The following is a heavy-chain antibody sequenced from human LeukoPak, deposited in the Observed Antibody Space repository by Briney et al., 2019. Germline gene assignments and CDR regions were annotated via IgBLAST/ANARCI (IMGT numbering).Heavy chain of an antibody. J-gene: IGHJ5*02. CDR3: TRHPDGRNWFDP. Sequence: GGSLRLSCAASGFTFSHHWMHWVRQAPGKVLVWVSHISSDESSTTYADSVKGRFTISRDNRKNTLYLQMNSLRVEDTAMYYCTRHPDGRNWFDPWGQGTLVTVSS. V-gene: IGHV3-74*01. CDR2: ISSDESST. CDR1: GFTFSHHW. D-gene: IGHD1-14*01.